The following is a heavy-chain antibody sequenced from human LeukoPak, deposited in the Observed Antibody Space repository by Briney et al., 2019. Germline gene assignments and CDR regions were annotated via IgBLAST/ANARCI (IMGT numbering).Heavy chain of an antibody. J-gene: IGHJ1*01. CDR3: ARGPYVVPAGTTAAEYFQH. D-gene: IGHD2-2*01. CDR1: GFTFSSYE. Sequence: GGSLRLSCAASGFTFSSYEMHWVRQAPGKGLEWVAVISYDGSNKYYADSVKGRFTISRDNSKNTLYLQMNSLRAEDTAVYYCARGPYVVPAGTTAAEYFQHWGQGTLVTVSS. CDR2: ISYDGSNK. V-gene: IGHV3-30-3*01.